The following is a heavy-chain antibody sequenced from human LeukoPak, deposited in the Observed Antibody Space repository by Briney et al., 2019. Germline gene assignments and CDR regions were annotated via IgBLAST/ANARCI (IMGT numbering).Heavy chain of an antibody. V-gene: IGHV3-30*01. CDR2: ISYDGSNK. CDR3: ARDGHSSSWYGYFQH. J-gene: IGHJ1*01. Sequence: GRSLRLSCAASGFTFSSYAMHWVRQAPGKGLEWVAVISYDGSNKYYADSVKGRFTISRDNSKNTLYLQMNSLRAEDTAAYYCARDGHSSSWYGYFQHWGQGTLVTVSS. D-gene: IGHD6-13*01. CDR1: GFTFSSYA.